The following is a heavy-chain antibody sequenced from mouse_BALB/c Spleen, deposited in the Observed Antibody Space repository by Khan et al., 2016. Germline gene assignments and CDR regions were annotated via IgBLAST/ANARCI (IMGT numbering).Heavy chain of an antibody. CDR2: INSNGGST. CDR1: GFTFSSYD. J-gene: IGHJ2*01. CDR3: ARHYGRSGNYFDY. D-gene: IGHD1-1*01. V-gene: IGHV5-6-3*01. Sequence: EVQLQESGGGLVQPGGSLKLSCAASGFTFSSYDVSWVRQTPDKRLELVATINSNGGSTYYPDNVKGRFTISIDNAKNTLYLQMSSLKSEDTAMYYCARHYGRSGNYFDYWGQGTTRTVSS.